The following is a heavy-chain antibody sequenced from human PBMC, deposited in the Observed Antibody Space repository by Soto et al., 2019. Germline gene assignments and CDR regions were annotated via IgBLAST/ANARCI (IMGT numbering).Heavy chain of an antibody. Sequence: QVQLQESGPGLVKPSQTLSLTCTVSGGSISSGGYYWSWIRQHPGKGLEWIGYMYHSGSTYYNPSLKSRVTIALDTSKNEFSLKVSSVTDADTALYYCASGYGSIDHWGQGTLVTVSS. CDR3: ASGYGSIDH. J-gene: IGHJ4*02. D-gene: IGHD2-2*03. CDR1: GGSISSGGYY. V-gene: IGHV4-31*03. CDR2: MYHSGST.